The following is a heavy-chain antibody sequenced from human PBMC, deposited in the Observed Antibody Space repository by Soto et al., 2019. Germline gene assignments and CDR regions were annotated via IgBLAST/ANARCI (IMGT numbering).Heavy chain of an antibody. CDR1: EFSFTSYW. CDR2: IYPGDSDT. J-gene: IGHJ3*02. CDR3: ARQPPVDAFDI. D-gene: IGHD4-17*01. V-gene: IGHV5-51*01. Sequence: PGESLKISCKGSEFSFTSYWIGWVRQMPGKGLEWMGIIYPGDSDTRYSPSFQGQVTIPADKSISTAYLQWSSLKASDTAMYYCARQPPVDAFDIWGQGTMVTVSS.